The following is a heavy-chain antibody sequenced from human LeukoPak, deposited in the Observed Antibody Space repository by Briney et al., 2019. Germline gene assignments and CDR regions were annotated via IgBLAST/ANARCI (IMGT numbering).Heavy chain of an antibody. J-gene: IGHJ4*02. D-gene: IGHD5-12*01. CDR2: IYYSGST. V-gene: IGHV4-59*01. Sequence: PSETLSLTCTVSGGSISSYYWSWIRQPPGKGLEWIGYIYYSGSTNYNPSLKSRLTISLDTSKNQFSLRLTSVTAADTAVYYCARGYSGYLLPGFDYWGQGTVVTVSS. CDR1: GGSISSYY. CDR3: ARGYSGYLLPGFDY.